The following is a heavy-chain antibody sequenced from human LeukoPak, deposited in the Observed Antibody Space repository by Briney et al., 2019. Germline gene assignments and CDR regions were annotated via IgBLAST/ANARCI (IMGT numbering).Heavy chain of an antibody. CDR2: ISGSGGSR. D-gene: IGHD3-16*01. CDR1: GFTFSSYA. J-gene: IGHJ4*02. Sequence: GGSLRLSCAASGFTFSSYAMSWVRQAPGKGLEWVSAISGSGGSRYYADSVKGRFTISRDNSKNTLYLQMNSLRAEDTAVYYCAKDGDRLLGDSYYFDYWGQGTLVPV. CDR3: AKDGDRLLGDSYYFDY. V-gene: IGHV3-23*01.